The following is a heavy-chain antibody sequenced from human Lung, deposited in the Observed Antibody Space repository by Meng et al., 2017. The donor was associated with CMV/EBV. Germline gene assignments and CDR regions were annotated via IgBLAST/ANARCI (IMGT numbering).Heavy chain of an antibody. CDR2: INYSGST. D-gene: IGHD3-3*01. V-gene: IGHV4-61*01. Sequence: SXTXSLXCTVSGGSVSSGSYYWSWIRQPPGKGLEWIGYINYSGSTNYNPSLKSRVTISVDTSKNQFSLKLSSVTAADTAVYYCARGPGFVERPQNWGQGTLVTVSS. CDR1: GGSVSSGSYY. J-gene: IGHJ4*02. CDR3: ARGPGFVERPQN.